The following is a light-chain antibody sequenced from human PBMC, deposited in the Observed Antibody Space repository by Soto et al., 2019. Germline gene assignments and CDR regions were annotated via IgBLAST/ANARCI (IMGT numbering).Light chain of an antibody. J-gene: IGLJ2*01. CDR3: RVWDSSSDHVV. CDR2: SDG. CDR1: NIGSKA. Sequence: SYELTQPHSVSVATAQMAKITCGGNNIGSKAVHRCQQKPGQDPVLVIYSDGNRPSGIPERFSGSNPGKTATLINSRIEAGDEGDYNWRVWDSSSDHVVFGGGTQLTVL. V-gene: IGLV3-12*02.